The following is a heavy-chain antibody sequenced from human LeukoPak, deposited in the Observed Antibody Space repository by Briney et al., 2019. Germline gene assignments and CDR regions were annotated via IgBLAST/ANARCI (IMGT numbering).Heavy chain of an antibody. D-gene: IGHD3-22*01. Sequence: PSETLSLTCTVSGGSIGSGSYYWSWIRQPAGEGLEWIGHIYTRDNADYNPSLNSRVTISLDTSKNQFSLKLNSVTAADTAVYYCALSAYYYDSSGYYDPDAFDIWGQGTMVTVSS. CDR1: GGSIGSGSYY. CDR2: IYTRDNA. V-gene: IGHV4-61*09. CDR3: ALSAYYYDSSGYYDPDAFDI. J-gene: IGHJ3*02.